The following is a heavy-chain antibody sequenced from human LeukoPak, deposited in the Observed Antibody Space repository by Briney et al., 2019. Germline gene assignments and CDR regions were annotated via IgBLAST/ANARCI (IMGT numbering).Heavy chain of an antibody. CDR1: GISFSNYE. V-gene: IGHV3-48*03. CDR2: ISSSGRTI. Sequence: PGGSLRLSCAASGISFSNYEMNWVRQAPGKGLEWVSYISSSGRTIYYADSVRGRFTISTDNAKNSLYLQMNSLRAEDTGVYYCARGSAGRYSYGYFDYWGQGTLVTVSS. D-gene: IGHD5-18*01. J-gene: IGHJ4*02. CDR3: ARGSAGRYSYGYFDY.